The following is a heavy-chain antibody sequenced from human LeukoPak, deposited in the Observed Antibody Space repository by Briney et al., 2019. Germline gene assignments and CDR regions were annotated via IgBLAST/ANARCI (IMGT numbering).Heavy chain of an antibody. CDR1: GYTFTDHY. Sequence: ASVTVSCKALGYTFTDHYFHWLRQAPGQGIEWMGCIHPGRGDTNIAQKFQGRVSLTRDMSISTAYMELSRLTSDDTAVYYCARDHNWGPDYWGQGTLVSVSS. D-gene: IGHD7-27*01. CDR2: IHPGRGDT. CDR3: ARDHNWGPDY. J-gene: IGHJ4*02. V-gene: IGHV1-2*02.